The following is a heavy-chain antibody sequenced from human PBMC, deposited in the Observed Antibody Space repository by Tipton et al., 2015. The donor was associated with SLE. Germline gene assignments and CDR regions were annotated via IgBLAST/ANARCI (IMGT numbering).Heavy chain of an antibody. CDR3: ARGLTQSPDY. D-gene: IGHD2-15*01. CDR1: GGSVSGYF. V-gene: IGHV4-34*01. CDR2: INHGGGT. J-gene: IGHJ4*02. Sequence: GLVKPSETLSLTCAVHGGSVSGYFWSWIRQSPGKGLEWLGEINHGGGTNYNPSLKSRLTISVDTSKNQFSLKLSSVTAADTAVYYCARGLTQSPDYWGQGTLVTVSS.